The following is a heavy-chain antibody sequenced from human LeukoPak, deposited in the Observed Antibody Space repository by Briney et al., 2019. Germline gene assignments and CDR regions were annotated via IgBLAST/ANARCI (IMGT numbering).Heavy chain of an antibody. CDR2: LYYSGST. V-gene: IGHV4-59*08. Sequence: PSETLSLTCSVSGGSIGNDCWSWIRQSPGKGLEWIGYLYYSGSTDYNPSLKSRVTISVDTSRNQLSLKLSSVTAADTAVYYCARHNSGTYYYYMDVWGKGTTVTVSS. CDR1: GGSIGNDC. D-gene: IGHD6-19*01. CDR3: ARHNSGTYYYYMDV. J-gene: IGHJ6*03.